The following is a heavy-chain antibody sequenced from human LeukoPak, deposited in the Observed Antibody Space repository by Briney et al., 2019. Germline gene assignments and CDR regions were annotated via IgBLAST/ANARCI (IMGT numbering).Heavy chain of an antibody. V-gene: IGHV3-33*01. CDR1: GFTFSNYG. CDR3: ARNRGLYQLPGGLDY. D-gene: IGHD2-2*01. CDR2: IAYDGSNK. J-gene: IGHJ4*02. Sequence: PGRSLSLSCAASGFTFSNYGKNWVRQAPGKGLEWVGIIAYDGSNKYYADSVKGRFTISRDNSKNTLSLQTNSLRDEDTAVYYCARNRGLYQLPGGLDYWGQGTLVTVSS.